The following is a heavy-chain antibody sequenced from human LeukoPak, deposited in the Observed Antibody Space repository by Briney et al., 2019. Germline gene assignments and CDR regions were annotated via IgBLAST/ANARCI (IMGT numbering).Heavy chain of an antibody. CDR1: GGSISSGGYY. Sequence: PSETLSLTCTVSGGSISSGGYYWSWIRQHPGKGLEWIGYIYYSGSTYYNPSLKSRVTLSVDTSKNQFSLKLSSVTAADTAVYYCARRVSDPLKVDYWGQGTLVTVSS. CDR2: IYYSGST. J-gene: IGHJ4*02. V-gene: IGHV4-31*03. CDR3: ARRVSDPLKVDY. D-gene: IGHD3-22*01.